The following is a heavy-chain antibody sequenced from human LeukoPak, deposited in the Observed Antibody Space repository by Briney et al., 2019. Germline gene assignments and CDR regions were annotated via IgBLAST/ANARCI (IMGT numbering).Heavy chain of an antibody. J-gene: IGHJ4*02. CDR3: VRDLGHSRHYFEY. CDR2: ILQDGSET. V-gene: IGHV3-7*01. CDR1: GFTFNSFF. D-gene: IGHD7-27*01. Sequence: GGSLRLSCAASGFTFNSFFLNWVRLPPGRELEWVAFILQDGSETFYMDSVRGRFTISRDNTKNSLYLQMNSLRAEDTAVYFCVRDLGHSRHYFEYWGQGALVTVSS.